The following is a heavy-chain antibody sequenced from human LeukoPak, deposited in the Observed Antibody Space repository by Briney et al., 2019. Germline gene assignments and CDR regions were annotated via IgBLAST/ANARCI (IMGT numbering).Heavy chain of an antibody. D-gene: IGHD4-11*01. CDR1: GYSFTSYW. CDR2: IYPGDPDT. J-gene: IGHJ6*02. V-gene: IGHV5-51*01. Sequence: GESLKISCKGSGYSFTSYWIGWVRQMPGKGLVWMGIIYPGDPDTRYSPSFQGQVTISADKSISTAYLQWSSLKASDTAMYYCARLTATVTTVPPTTVDYYYGMDVWGQGTTVTVSS. CDR3: ARLTATVTTVPPTTVDYYYGMDV.